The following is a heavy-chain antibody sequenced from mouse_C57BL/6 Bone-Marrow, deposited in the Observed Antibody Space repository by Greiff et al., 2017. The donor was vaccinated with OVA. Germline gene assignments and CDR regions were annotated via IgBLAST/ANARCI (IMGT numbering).Heavy chain of an antibody. CDR2: INSDGGST. V-gene: IGHV5-2*01. CDR1: EYEFPSHD. Sequence: EVKLMESGGGLVQPGESLKLSCESNEYEFPSHDMSWVRKTPEKRLELVAAINSDGGSTYYPDTMERRFIISRDNTKKTLYLQMSSLRSEDTALYYCARHESNYVGTWFAYWGQGTLVTVSA. CDR3: ARHESNYVGTWFAY. D-gene: IGHD2-5*01. J-gene: IGHJ3*01.